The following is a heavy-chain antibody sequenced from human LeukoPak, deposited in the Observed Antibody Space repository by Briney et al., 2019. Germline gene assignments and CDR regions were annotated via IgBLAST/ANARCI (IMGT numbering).Heavy chain of an antibody. J-gene: IGHJ4*02. V-gene: IGHV3-23*01. Sequence: AGGSLRLSCAASGFTFSSYAMSWVRQAPGKGLEWVSAISGSGGSTYYADSVRGRFTVSRDKSKNTLYLQTNSLRAEDTAVYYCAKDTHSILYGSCGSRVFDYWGQGTLVTVSS. CDR3: AKDTHSILYGSCGSRVFDY. CDR1: GFTFSSYA. CDR2: ISGSGGST. D-gene: IGHD6-6*01.